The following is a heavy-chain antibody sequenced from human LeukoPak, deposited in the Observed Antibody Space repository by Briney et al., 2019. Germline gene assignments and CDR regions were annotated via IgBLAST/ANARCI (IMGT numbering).Heavy chain of an antibody. Sequence: SETLSLTCTVSGGSISSSSYYWGWIRQPPGKGLEWIGSIYYSGSTYYNPSLKSRVTISVDTSKNQFSLHLNSVTPEDTAVYYCAREADKIGFDFDYWGQGTLVTVSS. CDR1: GGSISSSSYY. D-gene: IGHD2-15*01. CDR3: AREADKIGFDFDY. J-gene: IGHJ4*02. V-gene: IGHV4-39*07. CDR2: IYYSGST.